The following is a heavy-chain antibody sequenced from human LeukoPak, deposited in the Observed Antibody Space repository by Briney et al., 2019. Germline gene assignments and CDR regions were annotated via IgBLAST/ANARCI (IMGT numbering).Heavy chain of an antibody. CDR1: GVSISAYY. CDR3: ARERTRPFSITSFSWFDP. Sequence: SETLSLTCSVSGVSISAYYWSWIRQPAGKGLEWIGRIYPGESIYASENTNYNPSLKSRVSMSGDTSKNQVSLKLRSVTAADTAVYYCARERTRPFSITSFSWFDPWGQGTLVTVSS. V-gene: IGHV4-4*07. D-gene: IGHD2-2*01. J-gene: IGHJ5*02. CDR2: IYPGESIYASENT.